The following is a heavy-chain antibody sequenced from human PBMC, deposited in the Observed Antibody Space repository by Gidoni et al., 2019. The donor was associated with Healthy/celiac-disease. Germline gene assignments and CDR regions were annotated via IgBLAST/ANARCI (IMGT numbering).Heavy chain of an antibody. CDR1: GFPFSSYW. Sequence: EVQLVESGGGLVQPGGSLRLSCAASGFPFSSYWMHWVRQAPGKGVVWVSRINRDGSSTSYADSVKGRFTISRDNAKNTLYLQMNSLRAEDTAVYYCARDLPAGSLGDSSGLFDYWGQGTLVTVSS. CDR2: INRDGSST. D-gene: IGHD3-22*01. V-gene: IGHV3-74*01. J-gene: IGHJ4*02. CDR3: ARDLPAGSLGDSSGLFDY.